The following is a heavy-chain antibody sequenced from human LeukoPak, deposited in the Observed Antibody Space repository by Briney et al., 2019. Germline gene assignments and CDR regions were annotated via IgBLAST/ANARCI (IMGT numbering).Heavy chain of an antibody. J-gene: IGHJ5*02. CDR2: IDPSDSYT. CDR1: GYSFTSYW. V-gene: IGHV5-10-1*01. D-gene: IGHD6-19*01. CDR3: ATQSSGWNNWFDP. Sequence: GESLQISCKGSGYSFTSYWISWVRQMPGKGLEWMGRIDPSDSYTNYSPSFQGHVTVSADKSISTAYLQWSSLKASDTAMYYCATQSSGWNNWFDPWGQGTLVTVSS.